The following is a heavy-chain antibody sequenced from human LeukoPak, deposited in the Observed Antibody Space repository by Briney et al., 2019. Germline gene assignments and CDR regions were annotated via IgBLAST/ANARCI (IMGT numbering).Heavy chain of an antibody. D-gene: IGHD6-19*01. CDR1: GGSISSYY. Sequence: PSETLSLTCTVSGGSISSYYWSWIRQAPGKGLEWVSSISSSSSYIFYADSVKGRFTISRDNAKNSLYLQMNSLRAEDTAVYYCARGELQWLVPQEAYYFDYWGQGTLVTVSS. J-gene: IGHJ4*02. V-gene: IGHV3-21*01. CDR2: ISSSSSYI. CDR3: ARGELQWLVPQEAYYFDY.